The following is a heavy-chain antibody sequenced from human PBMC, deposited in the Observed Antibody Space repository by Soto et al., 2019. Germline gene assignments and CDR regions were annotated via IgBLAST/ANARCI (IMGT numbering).Heavy chain of an antibody. J-gene: IGHJ6*02. Sequence: GGSLRLSCAASGFTFSSYGMHWVRQAPGKGLEWVAFIWYDGSNKYYADSVKGRFTISRDTSKTTLYLQMNSVRAEDTSVDYCARVSMVGGVSQTYGTDVWGQGTPGTVSS. CDR3: ARVSMVGGVSQTYGTDV. V-gene: IGHV3-33*01. CDR2: IWYDGSNK. CDR1: GFTFSSYG. D-gene: IGHD3-10*01.